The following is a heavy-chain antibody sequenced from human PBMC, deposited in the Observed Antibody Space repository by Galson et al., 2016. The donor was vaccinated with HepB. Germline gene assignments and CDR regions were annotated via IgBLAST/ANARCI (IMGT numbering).Heavy chain of an antibody. CDR3: AILSWGGSWYGD. V-gene: IGHV3-23*01. Sequence: SLRLSCAASGFSFSDYYMTWIRQAPGKGLEWVSTINGGDGLNTYYADSVRGRFTISRDSSKSALYLQMNSLRVDDTAVYYCAILSWGGSWYGDWGQGTLVTVSS. CDR1: GFSFSDYY. D-gene: IGHD6-13*01. J-gene: IGHJ4*02. CDR2: INGGDGLNT.